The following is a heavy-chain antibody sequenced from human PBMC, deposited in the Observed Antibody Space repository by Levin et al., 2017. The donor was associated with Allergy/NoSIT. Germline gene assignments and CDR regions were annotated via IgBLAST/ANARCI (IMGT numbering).Heavy chain of an antibody. D-gene: IGHD2-15*01. V-gene: IGHV4-39*01. CDR2: IYYSGST. CDR3: ARLIPCSGGSCYSYYFDY. Sequence: PSETLSLTCTVSGGSISSSSYYWGWIRQPPGKGLEWIGSIYYSGSTYYNPSLKSRVTISVDTSKNQFSLKLSSVTAADTAVYYCARLIPCSGGSCYSYYFDYWGQGTLVTVSS. CDR1: GGSISSSSYY. J-gene: IGHJ4*02.